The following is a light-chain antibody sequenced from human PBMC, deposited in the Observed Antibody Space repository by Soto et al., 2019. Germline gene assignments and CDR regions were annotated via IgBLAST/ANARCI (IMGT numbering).Light chain of an antibody. V-gene: IGKV3-20*01. CDR1: QSFPSTY. J-gene: IGKJ3*01. CDR2: CAS. Sequence: EIVLTQSPGTLSFSPGERATLSCRASQSFPSTYLAWYQQRPGQAPRLLIYCASTRAPGIPVRFSGSGSGTDFTLPVSVLQPEDFAVYFCQQYGSSPPFTFGPGTKVDIK. CDR3: QQYGSSPPFT.